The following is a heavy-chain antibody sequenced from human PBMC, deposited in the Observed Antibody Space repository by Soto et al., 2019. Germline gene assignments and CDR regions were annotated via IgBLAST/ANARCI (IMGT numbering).Heavy chain of an antibody. CDR2: IIPIFGTA. D-gene: IGHD2-15*01. V-gene: IGHV1-69*13. CDR1: GGTFSSYA. Sequence: SVKVSCKASGGTFSSYAISWVRQAPGQGLEWMGGIIPIFGTANYAQKFQGRVTITADESTSTAYMELSSLRSEDTAVYYCARDRGYCSGGSCFAFDYWGQGTLVTAPQ. CDR3: ARDRGYCSGGSCFAFDY. J-gene: IGHJ4*02.